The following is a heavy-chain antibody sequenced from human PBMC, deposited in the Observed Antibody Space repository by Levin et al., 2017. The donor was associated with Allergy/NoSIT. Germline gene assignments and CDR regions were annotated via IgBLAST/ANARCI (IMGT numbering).Heavy chain of an antibody. J-gene: IGHJ4*02. V-gene: IGHV4-34*01. CDR3: ARVHYDRVWGRFRIFDY. CDR2: VTDSGRT. Sequence: TSETLSLTCAVFSGSFSDHYWTWIRQSPGKGLEWLGEVTDSGRTDYNPSLQSRVTISVDAPKNQFFLNLKSVTAADTAVYFCARVHYDRVWGRFRIFDYWGPGTLVTVSS. D-gene: IGHD3-16*01. CDR1: SGSFSDHY.